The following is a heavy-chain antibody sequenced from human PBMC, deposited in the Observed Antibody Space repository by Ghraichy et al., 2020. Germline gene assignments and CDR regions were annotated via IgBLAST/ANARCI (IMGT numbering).Heavy chain of an antibody. CDR2: IYYSGST. V-gene: IGHV4-39*01. Sequence: SETLSLTCTVSGGSISSSSYYWGWIRQPPGKGLEWIGSIYYSGSTYYNPSLKSRVTISVDTSKNQFSLKLSSVTAADTAVYYCARMVPLWADSSGHTDAFDIWGQGTMVTVSS. CDR1: GGSISSSSYY. D-gene: IGHD3-22*01. CDR3: ARMVPLWADSSGHTDAFDI. J-gene: IGHJ3*02.